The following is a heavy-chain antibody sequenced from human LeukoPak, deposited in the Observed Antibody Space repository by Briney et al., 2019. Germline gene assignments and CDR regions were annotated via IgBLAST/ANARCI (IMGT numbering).Heavy chain of an antibody. Sequence: TGGSLTFSCAVSGLNNFSRYWMTWVRQAPGRGLEWVANIKEDESESYYVDSVKVRFTISRDNAKKSLYLQMDDLRAEDTAVYYCVRGRDNWSYWGRGTVVTVSS. CDR2: IKEDESES. CDR1: GLNNFSRYW. J-gene: IGHJ4*01. CDR3: VRGRDNWSY. V-gene: IGHV3-7*05. D-gene: IGHD3-3*01.